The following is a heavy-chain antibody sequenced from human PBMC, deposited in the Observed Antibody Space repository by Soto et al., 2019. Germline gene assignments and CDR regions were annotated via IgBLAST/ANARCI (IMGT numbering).Heavy chain of an antibody. CDR3: ATLKWYYGDYDR. D-gene: IGHD4-17*01. CDR2: VDPSDSYT. V-gene: IGHV5-10-1*01. CDR1: GYNFSNYY. Sequence: GESLKISCEGSGYNFSNYYISWVRHLPGKGLEWMGRVDPSDSYTNYSPSFQGHVSISADMSITTAFLLLRSLKASDSGMYYCATLKWYYGDYDRWGQGNLVPVSS. J-gene: IGHJ5*02.